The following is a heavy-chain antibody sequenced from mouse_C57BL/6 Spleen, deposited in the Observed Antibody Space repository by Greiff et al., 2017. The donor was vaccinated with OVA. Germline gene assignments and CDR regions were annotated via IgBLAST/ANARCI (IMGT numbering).Heavy chain of an antibody. Sequence: EVKLMESGPELVKPGASVKMSCKASGYTFTDYNMHWVKQSHGKSLEWIGYINPNNGGTSYNQKFKGKATLTVNKSSSTAYMELRSLTSEDSAVYYCASDGSPSFYAMDYWGQGTSVTVSS. CDR2: INPNNGGT. J-gene: IGHJ4*01. D-gene: IGHD1-1*01. CDR1: GYTFTDYN. V-gene: IGHV1-22*01. CDR3: ASDGSPSFYAMDY.